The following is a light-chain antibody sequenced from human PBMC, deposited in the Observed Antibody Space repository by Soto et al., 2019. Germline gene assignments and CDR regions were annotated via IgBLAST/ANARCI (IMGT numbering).Light chain of an antibody. Sequence: DIQMTQSPSSLSASVGDRVTITCRASQSIYSSLNWYHQKPGKAPKLLIHAASNLQSGVPSRFSGSGSGTDFTLSISSLQPEDFATYYCQQSYSVPYTVGQGTKLEI. J-gene: IGKJ2*01. CDR2: AAS. CDR3: QQSYSVPYT. CDR1: QSIYSS. V-gene: IGKV1-39*01.